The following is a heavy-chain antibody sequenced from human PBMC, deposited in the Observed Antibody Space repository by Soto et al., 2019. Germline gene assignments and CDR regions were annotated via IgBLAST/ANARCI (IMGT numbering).Heavy chain of an antibody. CDR2: IYSGGST. CDR3: ARDHCANDIYPIDY. V-gene: IGHV3-66*01. J-gene: IGHJ4*02. CDR1: GFTVSSTY. D-gene: IGHD2-8*01. Sequence: GSLRLSCTASGFTVSSTYMSWVRQAPGKGLEWVSVIYSGGSTYYADSVKGRFTISRDNSKNTLYLQMNSLRAEDTAVYYCARDHCANDIYPIDYWGQGSLVTVSS.